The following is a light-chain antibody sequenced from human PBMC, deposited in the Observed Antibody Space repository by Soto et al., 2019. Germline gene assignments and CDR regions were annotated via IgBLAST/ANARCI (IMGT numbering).Light chain of an antibody. V-gene: IGKV3-15*01. CDR2: GAS. J-gene: IGKJ1*01. CDR3: QQYSIWRT. CDR1: QSVSRN. Sequence: EIVMTQSPATLSVSPGERATLSCRASQSVSRNLAWYQQRPGQAPRLLIYGASTRATGIPARFSGSGSGTEFTLTISSLQSEDFAVYYCQQYSIWRTFGQGTKVDIK.